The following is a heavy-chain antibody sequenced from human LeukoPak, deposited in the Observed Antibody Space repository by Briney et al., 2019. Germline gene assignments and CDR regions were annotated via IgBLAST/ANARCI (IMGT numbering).Heavy chain of an antibody. J-gene: IGHJ3*02. CDR2: VNQTGGI. Sequence: PSETLSLTCAVYGGSLSGYSWSWIRQSPGKGLEWIAEVNQTGGITYNPSLKGRVTISRDTSKNQVSLRLTSVTAADTAVYYCARQYTFDIWGRGTMVSVSS. D-gene: IGHD2/OR15-2a*01. CDR1: GGSLSGYS. CDR3: ARQYTFDI. V-gene: IGHV4-34*01.